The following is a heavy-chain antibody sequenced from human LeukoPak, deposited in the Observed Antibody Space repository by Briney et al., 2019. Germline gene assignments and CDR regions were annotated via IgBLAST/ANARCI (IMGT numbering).Heavy chain of an antibody. CDR2: FDPEDGET. J-gene: IGHJ3*02. D-gene: IGHD6-13*01. CDR3: ATGGYSSSWYVAFDI. V-gene: IGHV1-24*01. CDR1: GYTLTELS. Sequence: ASVKVSCKVSGYTLTELSMHWVRQAPGKGLEWMGGFDPEDGETIYAQKFQGRVTMTEDTSTDTAYMELSSLRSEDTAVYYCATGGYSSSWYVAFDIWGQGTVVTVSS.